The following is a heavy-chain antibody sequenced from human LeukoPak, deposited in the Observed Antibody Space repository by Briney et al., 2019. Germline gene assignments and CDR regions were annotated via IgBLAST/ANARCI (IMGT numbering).Heavy chain of an antibody. J-gene: IGHJ5*02. D-gene: IGHD2-2*01. CDR2: IYYSGST. Sequence: SETLSLTCTVSGGSISSSSYYGGWIRQPPGKGLEWIGRIYYSGSTYYNPSLKSRVTISVDTSKNQFSLKLSSVTAADTAVYYCARRWVVVVPAAMLSSWFDPWGQGTLVPVSS. CDR1: GGSISSSSYY. V-gene: IGHV4-39*01. CDR3: ARRWVVVVPAAMLSSWFDP.